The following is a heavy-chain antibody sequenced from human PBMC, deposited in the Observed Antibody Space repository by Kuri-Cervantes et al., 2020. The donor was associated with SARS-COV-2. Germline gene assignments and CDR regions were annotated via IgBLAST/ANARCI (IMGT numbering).Heavy chain of an antibody. V-gene: IGHV3-48*03. Sequence: LSLTCAASGFTFSSYEMNWVRQAPGKGLEWVSYISSSGSTIYYADSVKGRFTISRDNAKNSLYLQMNSLRAEDTAVYYCARAVHMDVWGQGTTVTVSS. CDR3: ARAVHMDV. CDR1: GFTFSSYE. CDR2: ISSSGSTI. J-gene: IGHJ6*02.